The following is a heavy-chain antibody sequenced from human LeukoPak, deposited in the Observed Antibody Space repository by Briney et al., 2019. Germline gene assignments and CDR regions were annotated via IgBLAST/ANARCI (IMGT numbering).Heavy chain of an antibody. CDR3: ATWPVAPFDY. CDR1: GFTFSSYS. Sequence: GGSLRLSCAASGFTFSSYSMNWVRQAPGKGLEWVSYISSSSSTIYYADSVKGRFTISRDNAKNSLYLQMNSLRAEDTAVYYCATWPVAPFDYWGQGTLVTVSS. J-gene: IGHJ4*02. D-gene: IGHD5-12*01. CDR2: ISSSSSTI. V-gene: IGHV3-48*04.